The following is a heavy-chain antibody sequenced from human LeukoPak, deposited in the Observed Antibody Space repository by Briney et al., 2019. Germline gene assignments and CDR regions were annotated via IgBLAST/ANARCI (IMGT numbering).Heavy chain of an antibody. CDR2: IYYSGST. V-gene: IGHV4-59*01. J-gene: IGHJ4*02. Sequence: PSETLSLTCTVSGGSISSYYWSWIRQPPGKGLEWIGYIYYSGSTNYNPSLKSRVTISVDTSKNQFSLKLSSVTAADTAVYYCGRSRPVFDYWGQGTLVTVSS. CDR1: GGSISSYY. CDR3: GRSRPVFDY.